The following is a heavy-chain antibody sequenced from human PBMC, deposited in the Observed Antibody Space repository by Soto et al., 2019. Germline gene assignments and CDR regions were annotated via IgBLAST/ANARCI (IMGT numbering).Heavy chain of an antibody. D-gene: IGHD3-22*01. J-gene: IGHJ5*02. CDR1: GGTFSSYA. CDR3: ARDRGPSSGYYPYWFDP. CDR2: ILPIFGTA. Sequence: QVQLVQAGAEVKKPGSSVKVSCKASGGTFSSYAISWVRQAPGQGLEWMGEILPIFGTANYAQKFQGRVTITEDESTSTAYMGLSSLRSGDTAVYYCARDRGPSSGYYPYWFDPWGQGTLVTVSS. V-gene: IGHV1-69*12.